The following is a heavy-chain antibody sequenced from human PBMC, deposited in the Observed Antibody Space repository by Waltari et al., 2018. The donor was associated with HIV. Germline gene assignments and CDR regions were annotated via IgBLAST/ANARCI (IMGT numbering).Heavy chain of an antibody. D-gene: IGHD3-22*01. CDR3: ARVPYYYDTSAYPDY. V-gene: IGHV1-2*02. Sequence: QVQLVQSGAEVKKPGASVKVSCKASGSTFTGYYMHWVRQAPGQGLEWMGWINPNRGGTNYAQKFQGRVTMTRDTSITTAYMEVSRLRSDDTAVYYCARVPYYYDTSAYPDYWGQGTLVTVSS. CDR1: GSTFTGYY. CDR2: INPNRGGT. J-gene: IGHJ4*02.